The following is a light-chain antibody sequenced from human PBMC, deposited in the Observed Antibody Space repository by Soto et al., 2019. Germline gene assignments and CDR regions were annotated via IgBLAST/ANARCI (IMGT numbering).Light chain of an antibody. V-gene: IGLV2-8*01. CDR1: SNDVGGYNY. CDR3: SSYAGSYHPWV. J-gene: IGLJ3*02. Sequence: QSVLTQPPSASGSPGQSVTISCTGTSNDVGGYNYVSWYQQNPGKAPKLMIYEVSKRPSGVPDRFSGSKSGNTASLTVSGLQAEDEADYYCSSYAGSYHPWVFGGGTKVTVL. CDR2: EVS.